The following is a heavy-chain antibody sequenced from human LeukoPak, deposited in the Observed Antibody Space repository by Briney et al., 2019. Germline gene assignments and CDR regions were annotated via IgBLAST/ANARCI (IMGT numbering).Heavy chain of an antibody. CDR1: GFTFDDYG. Sequence: GGSLRLSCAASGFTFDDYGMSWVRQAPGKGLEWVSAISGSGGSTYYADSVKGRFTISRDNSKNTLYLQMNSLRADDTAVYYCARALRSYNTHYYYYMDVWGKGTTVTISS. CDR3: ARALRSYNTHYYYYMDV. J-gene: IGHJ6*03. CDR2: ISGSGGST. D-gene: IGHD1-26*01. V-gene: IGHV3-23*01.